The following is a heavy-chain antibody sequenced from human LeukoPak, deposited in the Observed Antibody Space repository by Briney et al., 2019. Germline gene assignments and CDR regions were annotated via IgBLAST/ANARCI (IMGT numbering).Heavy chain of an antibody. CDR2: VHYSGTA. CDR1: GDSISSGNHY. CDR3: ARTYCSAGTCFGGFDY. J-gene: IGHJ4*02. V-gene: IGHV4-30-4*01. D-gene: IGHD2-15*01. Sequence: SETLSLTCTVSGDSISSGNHYWSWIRQPPGKGLEWIGYVHYSGTAYYNPSLRSRVSVSVDTSKNQFSLKLSSVSAPATALYYCARTYCSAGTCFGGFDYWGQGTLVSVSS.